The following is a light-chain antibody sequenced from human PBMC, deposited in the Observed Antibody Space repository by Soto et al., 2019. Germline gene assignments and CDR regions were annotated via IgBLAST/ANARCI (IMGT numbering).Light chain of an antibody. Sequence: EIVLTQSPGTLSLSPGGRATLACRASQRVRSSYLAWYQQRPCQAPRLLIFGASFRATGIPDRFSGSGSGTDFTLTISILEAEDVAVYYCPHSGRPLTFGGGNKGEI. CDR2: GAS. CDR3: PHSGRPLT. CDR1: QRVRSSY. J-gene: IGKJ4*01. V-gene: IGKV3-20*01.